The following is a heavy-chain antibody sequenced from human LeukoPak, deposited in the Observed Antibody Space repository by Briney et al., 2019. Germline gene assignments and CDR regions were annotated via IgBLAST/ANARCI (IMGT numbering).Heavy chain of an antibody. Sequence: ASVKVSCKASGYTFTSYYIHWVRQAPGQGLEWMGWINPNSGGTNYAQKFQGRATMTRDTSISTAYMELSRLRSDDTAVYYCARDSGGIWFGEANWFDPWGQGTLVTVSS. CDR1: GYTFTSYY. J-gene: IGHJ5*02. CDR3: ARDSGGIWFGEANWFDP. V-gene: IGHV1-2*02. D-gene: IGHD3-10*01. CDR2: INPNSGGT.